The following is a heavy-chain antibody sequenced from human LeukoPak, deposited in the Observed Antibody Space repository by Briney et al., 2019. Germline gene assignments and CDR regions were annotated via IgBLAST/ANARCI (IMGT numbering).Heavy chain of an antibody. CDR1: GGSISSSSYY. CDR2: IYYSGST. V-gene: IGHV4-39*01. D-gene: IGHD3-22*01. Sequence: SETLSLTCTVSGGSISSSSYYWGWIRQPPGKGLEWIGSIYYSGSTYYNPSLKSRVTISVDTSKNQFSLKLSSVTAADTAVYYCARRSTLYDSSGYYDHWGQGTLVTVSS. CDR3: ARRSTLYDSSGYYDH. J-gene: IGHJ5*02.